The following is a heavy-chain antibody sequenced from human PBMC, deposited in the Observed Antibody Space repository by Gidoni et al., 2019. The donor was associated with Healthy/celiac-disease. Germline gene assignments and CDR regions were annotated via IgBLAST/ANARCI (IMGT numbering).Heavy chain of an antibody. D-gene: IGHD4-17*01. Sequence: QVQLQESGPGLVKPSETLSLTCTVSVGSISSYYWSWIRQPPGKGLEWIGYIYYSGSTNYNPSLKSRVTISVDTSKNQFSLKLSSVTAADTAVYYCARHHYYGGNLFDYWGQGTLVTVSS. V-gene: IGHV4-59*08. CDR2: IYYSGST. CDR3: ARHHYYGGNLFDY. J-gene: IGHJ4*02. CDR1: VGSISSYY.